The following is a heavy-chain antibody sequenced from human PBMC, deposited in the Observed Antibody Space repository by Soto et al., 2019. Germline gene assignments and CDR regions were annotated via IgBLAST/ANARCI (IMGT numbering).Heavy chain of an antibody. CDR3: ARGRGSGTYPPVGY. CDR2: VIPMFDSS. Sequence: QVQLVQSGAEAKKPGSSVKVSCKASGGTFSSYAIRWVRQAPGQGLEWMGGVIPMFDSSNYAQKFQGRVTITADESTSTAYMELNSLRFEDTAVYYCARGRGSGTYPPVGYWGQGTLVTVSS. J-gene: IGHJ4*02. CDR1: GGTFSSYA. D-gene: IGHD1-26*01. V-gene: IGHV1-69*01.